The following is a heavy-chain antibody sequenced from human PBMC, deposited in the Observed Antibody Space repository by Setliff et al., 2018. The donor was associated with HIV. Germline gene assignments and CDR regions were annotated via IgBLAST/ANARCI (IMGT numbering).Heavy chain of an antibody. CDR1: GFTFSRYW. Sequence: GGSLRLSCAASGFTFSRYWMRWVRQAPGKGLEWVANIKQDRSEKYYVDSVRGRFTIYRDNAKNSLYLQMNSLRAEDTAVYYCARDTGLGGSYADAFDIWGQGTMVTVSS. CDR2: IKQDRSEK. CDR3: ARDTGLGGSYADAFDI. J-gene: IGHJ3*02. D-gene: IGHD2-2*01. V-gene: IGHV3-7*01.